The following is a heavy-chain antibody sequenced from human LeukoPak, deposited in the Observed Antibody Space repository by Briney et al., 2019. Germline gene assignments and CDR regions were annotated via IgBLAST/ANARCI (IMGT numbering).Heavy chain of an antibody. Sequence: SETLSLTCTVSGGSISSGSYYWSWIRQPAGTGLEWIGRINTSGSINYNPSLKSRVTISVDTSKNQFSLKLSSVTAADTAVYYCARGFSSSWYWFDPWGQGTLVTVSS. J-gene: IGHJ5*02. CDR3: ARGFSSSWYWFDP. CDR2: INTSGSI. CDR1: GGSISSGSYY. D-gene: IGHD6-13*01. V-gene: IGHV4-61*02.